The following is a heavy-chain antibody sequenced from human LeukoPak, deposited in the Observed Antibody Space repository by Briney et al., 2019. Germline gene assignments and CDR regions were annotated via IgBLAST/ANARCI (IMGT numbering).Heavy chain of an antibody. CDR3: ARDHGSGSYYY. J-gene: IGHJ4*02. Sequence: SSETLSLTCAGSGVTISNHYWSWIRQPPGKGLEGMGNIYYSGSTNYNPSLKSRITISVDTSKIQLSLKLSSVTAADTAVYYCARDHGSGSYYYWGQGTLVTVSS. V-gene: IGHV4-59*11. CDR2: IYYSGST. CDR1: GVTISNHY. D-gene: IGHD3-10*01.